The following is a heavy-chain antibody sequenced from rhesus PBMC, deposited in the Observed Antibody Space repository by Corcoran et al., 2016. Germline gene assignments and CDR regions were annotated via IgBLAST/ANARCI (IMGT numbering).Heavy chain of an antibody. CDR3: ASGLNYGAPNFGLES. J-gene: IGHJ6*01. CDR2: IGG. D-gene: IGHD1-26*01. Sequence: QVQLKESGPGLVKPSETLSLTCTVSGDSIISGYAWSWIRQPPGKGLEWIGYIGGYYIPSLKSRVTISKDTSKNQFSLNLTAVTAADTAVYYCASGLNYGAPNFGLESWGQGVVVTVSS. CDR1: GDSIISGYA. V-gene: IGHV4-127*01.